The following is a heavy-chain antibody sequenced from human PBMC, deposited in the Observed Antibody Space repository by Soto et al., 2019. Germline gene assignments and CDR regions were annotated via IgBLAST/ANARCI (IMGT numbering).Heavy chain of an antibody. CDR2: ISGSGGST. Sequence: PGGSMRLSCAASGLTFSTYAMSWVRKNTGKGLEWVSGISGSGGSTYYADSVKGRFTISRDNSKNTLYLQMNSLRAEDTAVYYYAKGIVVIPAPFAYWAQEPLVTVSP. J-gene: IGHJ4*02. CDR3: AKGIVVIPAPFAY. V-gene: IGHV3-23*01. CDR1: GLTFSTYA. D-gene: IGHD2-15*01.